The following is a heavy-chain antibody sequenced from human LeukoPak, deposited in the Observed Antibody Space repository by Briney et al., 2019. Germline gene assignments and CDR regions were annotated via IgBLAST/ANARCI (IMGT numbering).Heavy chain of an antibody. Sequence: GGSLRLSCAASGSTFSRHGMNWVRQAPGKGLEWVSYISSGSSYIYYADSVKGRFTISRDNAENSLYLQMNSLRGEDTAVYYCARGGLNYADASDIWGQGTMVTVSS. CDR3: ARGGLNYADASDI. CDR2: ISSGSSYI. CDR1: GSTFSRHG. J-gene: IGHJ3*02. V-gene: IGHV3-21*01. D-gene: IGHD4-11*01.